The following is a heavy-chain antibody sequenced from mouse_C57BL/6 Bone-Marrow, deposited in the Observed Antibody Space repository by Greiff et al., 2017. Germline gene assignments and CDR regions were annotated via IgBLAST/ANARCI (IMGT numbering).Heavy chain of an antibody. CDR3: ARAPLYYYSSITYAKDY. J-gene: IGHJ4*01. CDR2: IHPNSGST. CDR1: GYTFTSYW. Sequence: QVQLQQPGAELVKPGASVKLSCKASGYTFTSYWMHWVKQRPGQGLEWIGMIHPNSGSTNYNEKFKSKATLTVDKSSSTAYMQLSSLTSEDSAVYYCARAPLYYYSSITYAKDYWGQGTSVTVSS. V-gene: IGHV1-64*01. D-gene: IGHD1-1*01.